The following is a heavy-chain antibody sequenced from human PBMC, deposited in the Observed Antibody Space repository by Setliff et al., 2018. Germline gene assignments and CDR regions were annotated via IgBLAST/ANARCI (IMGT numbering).Heavy chain of an antibody. J-gene: IGHJ4*02. V-gene: IGHV4-34*01. CDR3: ARDRTYYASGTYTRWFDY. CDR1: GGSFTYYY. CDR2: INHSGST. Sequence: SETLSLTCAASGGSFTYYYWTWIRQPPGKGLEWIGEINHSGSTNYNPSLKSRVTISIDTSKNQFSLNLRSVTAADTAVYYCARDRTYYASGTYTRWFDYWGQGTLVTVSS. D-gene: IGHD3-10*01.